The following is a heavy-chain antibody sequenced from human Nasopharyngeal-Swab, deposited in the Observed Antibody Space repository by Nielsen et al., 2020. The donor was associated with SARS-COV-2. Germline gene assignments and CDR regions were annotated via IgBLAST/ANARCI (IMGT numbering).Heavy chain of an antibody. J-gene: IGHJ6*02. V-gene: IGHV3-9*01. D-gene: IGHD3-10*01. Sequence: SLKISCAASGFTFDDYAMHWVRQAPGKGLEWDSGISWNSGSIGYADSVKGRFTISRDNAKNSLYLQMNSLRAEDTALYYCAKAITMVRGVTYGMDVWGQGTTVTVSS. CDR3: AKAITMVRGVTYGMDV. CDR1: GFTFDDYA. CDR2: ISWNSGSI.